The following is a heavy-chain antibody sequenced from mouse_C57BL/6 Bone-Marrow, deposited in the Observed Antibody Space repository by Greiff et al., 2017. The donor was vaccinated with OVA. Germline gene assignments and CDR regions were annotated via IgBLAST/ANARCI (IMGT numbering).Heavy chain of an antibody. Sequence: VQRVESGPELVKPGASVKLSCKASGYTFTSYDINWVKQRPGQGLEWIGWIYPRDGSTKYNEKFKGKATLTADKSSSTAYRELRSLTSEDSAVYFCARRGVVAPYAMDYWGQGTSVTVSS. J-gene: IGHJ4*01. V-gene: IGHV1-85*01. CDR2: IYPRDGST. D-gene: IGHD1-1*01. CDR3: ARRGVVAPYAMDY. CDR1: GYTFTSYD.